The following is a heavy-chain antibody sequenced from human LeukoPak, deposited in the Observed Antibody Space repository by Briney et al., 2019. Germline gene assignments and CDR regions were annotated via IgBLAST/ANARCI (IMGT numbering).Heavy chain of an antibody. J-gene: IGHJ4*02. Sequence: GGSLRLSCAASGFTFRGYSMNWVRQAPGKGLEWVSSISSSSRYIYYADSVKGRFTISRDNSKNTMYLQMNSLRAEDTAVYYCAHGSMYQLDYWGQGTLVTVSS. CDR1: GFTFRGYS. D-gene: IGHD2-2*01. CDR3: AHGSMYQLDY. V-gene: IGHV3-21*04. CDR2: ISSSSRYI.